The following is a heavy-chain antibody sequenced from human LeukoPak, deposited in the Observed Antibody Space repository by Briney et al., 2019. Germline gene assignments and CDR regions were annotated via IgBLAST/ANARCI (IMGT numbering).Heavy chain of an antibody. J-gene: IGHJ4*02. CDR2: IYTSGST. Sequence: SETLSLTCNVSGGSISSYFWTWVRQPAGKGLEWIGRIYTSGSTNYSPSLKSRVTMSVDTSRNQFPLNLSSVTTADTAVYYCAREGQQRRPLDYWGQGTLVTVSS. D-gene: IGHD1-1*01. CDR1: GGSISSYF. CDR3: AREGQQRRPLDY. V-gene: IGHV4-4*07.